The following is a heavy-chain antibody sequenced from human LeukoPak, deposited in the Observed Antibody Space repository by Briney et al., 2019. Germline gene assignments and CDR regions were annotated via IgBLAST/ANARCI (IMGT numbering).Heavy chain of an antibody. J-gene: IGHJ6*02. Sequence: GGSLRLSCAASGFTFSSYAMSWVRQAPGKGLEWVAVIWYDGSNKYYADSVKGRFTISRDNSKNTLYLQMNSLRAEDTAVYYCARDAYYDFWSGYFYYYYGMDVWGQGTTVTVSS. D-gene: IGHD3-3*01. V-gene: IGHV3-33*08. CDR1: GFTFSSYA. CDR2: IWYDGSNK. CDR3: ARDAYYDFWSGYFYYYYGMDV.